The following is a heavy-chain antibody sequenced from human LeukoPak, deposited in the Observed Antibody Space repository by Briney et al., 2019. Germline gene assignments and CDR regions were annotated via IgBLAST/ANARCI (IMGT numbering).Heavy chain of an antibody. D-gene: IGHD6-13*01. J-gene: IGHJ2*01. CDR1: GFTFSSYA. V-gene: IGHV3-30-3*01. CDR3: ARAPSSSWYEGYFDL. Sequence: GGSLRLSCAASGFTFSSYAMHWVRQAPGKGLEWVAVISYDGSNKYYADSVKGRFTISRDNSKNTLYLQMNSLRAEDTAVYYRARAPSSSWYEGYFDLWGRGTLVTVSS. CDR2: ISYDGSNK.